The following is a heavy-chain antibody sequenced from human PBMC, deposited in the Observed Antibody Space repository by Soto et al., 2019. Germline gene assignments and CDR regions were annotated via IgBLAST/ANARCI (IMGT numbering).Heavy chain of an antibody. J-gene: IGHJ4*02. D-gene: IGHD5-18*01. CDR2: ISGSGGST. CDR1: GFTFSSYA. CDR3: AKEVLWLVSGNSYFDY. Sequence: AGGSLRLSCAASGFTFSSYAMSWVRQAPGKGLEWVSAISGSGGSTYYADSVKGRFTISRDNSKNTLYLQMNSLRAEDTAVYYCAKEVLWLVSGNSYFDYWGQGTLVTVSS. V-gene: IGHV3-23*01.